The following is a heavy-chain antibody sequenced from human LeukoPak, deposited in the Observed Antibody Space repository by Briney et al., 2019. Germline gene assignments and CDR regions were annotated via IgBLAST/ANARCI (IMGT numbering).Heavy chain of an antibody. J-gene: IGHJ4*02. CDR1: GFTFSSYG. CDR2: IWYDGSNK. V-gene: IGHV3-33*01. D-gene: IGHD4-17*01. CDR3: ARGAGTVTDY. Sequence: GRSLRLSCAASGFTFSSYGMHWVRQAPGKGLEWVAVIWYDGSNKYYADSVKGRFTISRDNSKNTLYRQMNSLRAEDTAVYYCARGAGTVTDYWGQGTLVTVSS.